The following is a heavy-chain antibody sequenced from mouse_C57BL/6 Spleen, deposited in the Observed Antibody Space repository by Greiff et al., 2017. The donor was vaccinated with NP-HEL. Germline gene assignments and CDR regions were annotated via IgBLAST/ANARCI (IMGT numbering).Heavy chain of an antibody. CDR2: IRLKSDNYAT. Sequence: EVKVEESGGGLVQPGGSMKLSCVASGFTFSNYWMNWVRQSPEKGLEWVAQIRLKSDNYATHYAESVKGRFTISRDDSKSSVYLQMNNLRAEDTGIYYCTCRMDYWGQGTSVTVSS. J-gene: IGHJ4*01. CDR1: GFTFSNYW. CDR3: TCRMDY. V-gene: IGHV6-3*01.